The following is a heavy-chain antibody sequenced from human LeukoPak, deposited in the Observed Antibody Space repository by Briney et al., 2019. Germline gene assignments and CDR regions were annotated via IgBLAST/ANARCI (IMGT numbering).Heavy chain of an antibody. CDR1: GFFFSNSW. CDR2: VKEDGSET. D-gene: IGHD4/OR15-4a*01. J-gene: IGHJ4*02. V-gene: IGHV3-7*01. Sequence: GGSLSLSCAAAGFFFSNSWMGWVRLAPGKGLEWVANVKEDGSETYYVDSVKGRFTISRDNAKNSLDLQMNSLRDEDTAVYYCARRKEVQTTFDYWGQGTLVTVSS. CDR3: ARRKEVQTTFDY.